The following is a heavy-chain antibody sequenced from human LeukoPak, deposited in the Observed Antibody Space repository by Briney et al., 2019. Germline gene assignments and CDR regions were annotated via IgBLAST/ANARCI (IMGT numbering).Heavy chain of an antibody. J-gene: IGHJ3*02. D-gene: IGHD4/OR15-4a*01. CDR3: AKIDPNDAFDI. CDR1: GFTFSSYL. CDR2: ISGSCGST. Sequence: PGGSLRLSWAASGFTFSSYLISLGRQAPGKGLEGVSAISGSCGSTYYADSVKGRFTISRDNSKNTLYLQMNSLRAEDTAVYYCAKIDPNDAFDIWGQGTMVTVSS. V-gene: IGHV3-23*01.